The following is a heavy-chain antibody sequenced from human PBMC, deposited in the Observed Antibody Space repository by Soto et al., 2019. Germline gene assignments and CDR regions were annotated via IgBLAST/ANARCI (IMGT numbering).Heavy chain of an antibody. V-gene: IGHV1-69*13. CDR1: GGTFSSYA. J-gene: IGHJ6*02. Sequence: SVKVSCKASGGTFSSYAISCVRQAPGQGLEWMGGIIPMFGTANYAQKFQGRATITADESTSTAYMELSNLRSEDTAVYYCARAPLHYDILTGYRPYYYYGTDVWGQGTTVTVSS. CDR3: ARAPLHYDILTGYRPYYYYGTDV. D-gene: IGHD3-9*01. CDR2: IIPMFGTA.